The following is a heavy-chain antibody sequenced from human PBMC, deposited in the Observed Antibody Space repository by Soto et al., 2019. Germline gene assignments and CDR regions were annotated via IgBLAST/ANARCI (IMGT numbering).Heavy chain of an antibody. CDR1: GGSFSGYY. CDR2: INHSGST. J-gene: IGHJ5*02. V-gene: IGHV4-34*01. CDR3: GRGVSSGGGGFANWFDP. Sequence: SETLSLTCAVYGGSFSGYYWSWIRQPPGKGLEWIGEINHSGSTNYNPSLKSRVTISVDTSKNQFSLKLSSVTAADTAVYYCGRGVSSGGGGFANWFDPWGQGTLVTVSS. D-gene: IGHD3-10*01.